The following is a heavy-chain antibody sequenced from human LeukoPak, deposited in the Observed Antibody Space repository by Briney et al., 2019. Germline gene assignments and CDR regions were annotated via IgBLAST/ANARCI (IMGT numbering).Heavy chain of an antibody. J-gene: IGHJ6*03. CDR1: GFTFSSYG. Sequence: PGGSLRLSCAASGFTFSSYGMHWVRQAPGKGLEWVAVISYDGSNKYYADSVKGRFTISRDNSKNTLYLQMNSLRAEDTAVYYCAKQGGYDRFYYYYMDVWGKGTTVTVSS. CDR2: ISYDGSNK. V-gene: IGHV3-30*18. CDR3: AKQGGYDRFYYYYMDV. D-gene: IGHD5-12*01.